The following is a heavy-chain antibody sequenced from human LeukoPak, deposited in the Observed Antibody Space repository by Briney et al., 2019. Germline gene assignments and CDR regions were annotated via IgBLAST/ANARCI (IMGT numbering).Heavy chain of an antibody. Sequence: PRRSLRLSCAASGFTFSSYAMYWVRQAPGKGLEWVAVISYDGSNKYYADSVKGRFTISRDNSKNTLYLQMNSLRAEDTAVYYCARMVPEDTAMVTNGMDVWGQGTTVTVSS. CDR2: ISYDGSNK. CDR3: ARMVPEDTAMVTNGMDV. CDR1: GFTFSSYA. J-gene: IGHJ6*02. V-gene: IGHV3-30*04. D-gene: IGHD5-18*01.